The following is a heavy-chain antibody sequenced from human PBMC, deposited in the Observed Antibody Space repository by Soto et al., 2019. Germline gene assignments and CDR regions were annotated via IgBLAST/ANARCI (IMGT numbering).Heavy chain of an antibody. Sequence: ALSLPYTVSGGSISSGDYYWSLIRHPPGKGLEWIGYIYYSGSTYYNPSLKSRVTISVDTSKNQFSLKLSSVTAADTAVYYCARVPLLWFGELTVDDAFDIWGQGTMVTVSS. CDR1: GGSISSGDYY. CDR2: IYYSGST. D-gene: IGHD3-10*01. V-gene: IGHV4-30-4*01. CDR3: ARVPLLWFGELTVDDAFDI. J-gene: IGHJ3*02.